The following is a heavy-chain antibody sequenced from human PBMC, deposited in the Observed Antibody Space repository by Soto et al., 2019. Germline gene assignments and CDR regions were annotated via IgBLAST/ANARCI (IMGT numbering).Heavy chain of an antibody. Sequence: EVQLLESGGGLVQPGGSLRLSCAASGFTFSSYALNWVRQAPGKGLEWVSVISGSGDNTYYADSVKGRFTISRDNSKNTLYLQIDSVRAEDTAVYYCAKALGTDAFWSAYYTYYYMDVWGKGSTVSVSS. CDR1: GFTFSSYA. CDR2: ISGSGDNT. D-gene: IGHD3-3*01. V-gene: IGHV3-23*01. J-gene: IGHJ6*03. CDR3: AKALGTDAFWSAYYTYYYMDV.